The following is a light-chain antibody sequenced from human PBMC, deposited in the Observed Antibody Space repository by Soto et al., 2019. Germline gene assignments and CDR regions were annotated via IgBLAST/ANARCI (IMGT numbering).Light chain of an antibody. J-gene: IGKJ4*01. CDR3: QHYSDWPLT. CDR2: NAY. CDR1: QGIGTT. V-gene: IGKV3-15*01. Sequence: EIVMTQSPATLSVSPGEGATLYCRASQGIGTTLAWYQQKPGQTPRLLIYNAYIRATGVPARFSGSAPGTEFTLTISSLQSEDFAVYYCQHYSDWPLTFGGGTRVENK.